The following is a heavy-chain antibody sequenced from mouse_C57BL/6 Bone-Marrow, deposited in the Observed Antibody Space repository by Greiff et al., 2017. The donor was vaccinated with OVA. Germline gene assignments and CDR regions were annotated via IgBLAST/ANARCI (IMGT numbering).Heavy chain of an antibody. CDR1: GYTFTDYY. V-gene: IGHV1-76*01. D-gene: IGHD1-1*01. Sequence: QVQLQQSGAELVRPGASVKLSCKASGYTFTDYYINWVKQRPGQGLEWIARIYPGSGNTYYNEKFKGKATLTAEKSSTTAYMQLSSLTSEGSAVYFCARADYYGSSYDAMDYWGQGTSVTVSS. CDR2: IYPGSGNT. CDR3: ARADYYGSSYDAMDY. J-gene: IGHJ4*01.